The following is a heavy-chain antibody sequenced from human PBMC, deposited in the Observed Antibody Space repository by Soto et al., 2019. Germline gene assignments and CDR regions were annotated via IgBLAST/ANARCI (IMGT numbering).Heavy chain of an antibody. CDR2: IVPSLDMT. J-gene: IGHJ4*02. CDR1: GGTFRSST. V-gene: IGHV1-69*09. Sequence: EQLVQSGAEVKKPGSSVKVSCKAPGGTFRSSTVSWLRQAPGQGLEWMGWIVPSLDMTKYTQHFQGRVTITADQSTSTVYLEVHSLRSEDTAVSYCATGSAAAVPTGYFDYWGQGTLVTVS. CDR3: ATGSAAAVPTGYFDY. D-gene: IGHD6-25*01.